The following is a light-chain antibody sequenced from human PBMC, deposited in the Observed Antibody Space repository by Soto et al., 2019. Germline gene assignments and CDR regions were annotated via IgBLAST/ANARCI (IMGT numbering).Light chain of an antibody. Sequence: AIRMTQSPSSLSASTGDRVTITCRACQGIMNYLGWYQQKPGKAPKLLIYGASTLQSGVPSRFSGSGSETDFTLTISRLQSEDFATYYCQQYYSYPRTFGQGTKLEI. J-gene: IGKJ1*01. V-gene: IGKV1-8*01. CDR2: GAS. CDR1: QGIMNY. CDR3: QQYYSYPRT.